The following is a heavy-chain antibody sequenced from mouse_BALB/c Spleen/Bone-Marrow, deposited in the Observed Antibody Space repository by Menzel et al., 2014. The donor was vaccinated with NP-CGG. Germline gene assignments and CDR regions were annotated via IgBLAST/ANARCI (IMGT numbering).Heavy chain of an antibody. Sequence: EVKLVESGGGLVQPGDSLRLSCATSGFTFSDFYMDWVRQPPGKRLEWIAASRNKAKYYTTEYSASGKGRFIVSRDTSQSVLYLQMNALRAEDTAIYYCARDVGYGNYFVYWGQGTLVTVSA. D-gene: IGHD2-10*02. V-gene: IGHV7-1*02. CDR3: ARDVGYGNYFVY. J-gene: IGHJ3*01. CDR2: SRNKAKYYTT. CDR1: GFTFSDFY.